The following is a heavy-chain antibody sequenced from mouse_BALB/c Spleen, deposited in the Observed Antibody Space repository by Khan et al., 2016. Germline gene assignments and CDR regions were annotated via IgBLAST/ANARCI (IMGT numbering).Heavy chain of an antibody. J-gene: IGHJ3*01. CDR2: ILPGSGST. CDR1: GYTFSSYW. V-gene: IGHV1-9*01. CDR3: TRGVY. Sequence: QVQLQQSGAELMKPGASVKISCKATGYTFSSYWLEWVKERPGHGLEWIGEILPGSGSTNYHEKFKGKATFTAETSSNTAYMQLSSRTSESSAVYYCTRGVYWGQGTLVTVSA.